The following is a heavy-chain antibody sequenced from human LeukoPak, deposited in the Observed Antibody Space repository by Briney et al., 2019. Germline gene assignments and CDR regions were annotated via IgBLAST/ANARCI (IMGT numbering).Heavy chain of an antibody. CDR1: GFTFSSYS. J-gene: IGHJ5*02. V-gene: IGHV3-21*01. CDR3: ARDVIAVAGTSWFDP. Sequence: PGGSLRLSCAASGFTFSSYSMNWVRQAPGKGLEWLSSISSSSSYIYYADSVKGRFTISRDNAKNSLYLQMNSLRAEDTAVYYCARDVIAVAGTSWFDPWGQGTLVTVSS. D-gene: IGHD6-19*01. CDR2: ISSSSSYI.